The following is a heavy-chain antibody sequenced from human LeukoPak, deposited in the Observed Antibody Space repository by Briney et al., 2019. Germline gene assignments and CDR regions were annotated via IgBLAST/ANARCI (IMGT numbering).Heavy chain of an antibody. CDR1: GYTFTTYD. CDR2: MNPNSGNT. D-gene: IGHD3-3*01. J-gene: IGHJ4*02. Sequence: ASVKVSCKASGYTFTTYDVNWVRQATGQGLEWMGRMNPNSGNTDYALKFQGRVSMTRDTSISTAYMELSSLTSEDTAVYYCVSGRFYEWLLSYWGQGTLVTVSS. V-gene: IGHV1-8*01. CDR3: VSGRFYEWLLSY.